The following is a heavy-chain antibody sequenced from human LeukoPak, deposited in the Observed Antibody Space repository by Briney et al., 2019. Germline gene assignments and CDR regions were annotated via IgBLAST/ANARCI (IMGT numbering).Heavy chain of an antibody. V-gene: IGHV4-39*01. Sequence: SETLSLTCTVSGGSISSSSYYWGWLRQPPGKGLEWIGGIYYSGSTYYNPSLKSRVTISVDTSKNQFSLKLNSVTAADTAVYYCARQTWDYYGMDVWGQGTTVTDSS. CDR1: GGSISSSSYY. CDR3: ARQTWDYYGMDV. CDR2: IYYSGST. J-gene: IGHJ6*02.